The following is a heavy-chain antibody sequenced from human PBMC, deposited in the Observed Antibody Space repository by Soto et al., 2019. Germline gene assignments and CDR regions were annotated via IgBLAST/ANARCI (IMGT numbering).Heavy chain of an antibody. V-gene: IGHV4-61*01. Sequence: SETLSLTCTVSGDSFSSGNYYWTWIRQPPGKGLEWIGHIHYGGSTSYNPSLKSRVTISQDTSKNQFSLNLSSVTAADTAVYYCARDYVVVRRGGCDYWGQGTLVTVSS. J-gene: IGHJ4*02. CDR3: ARDYVVVRRGGCDY. CDR1: GDSFSSGNYY. D-gene: IGHD2-15*01. CDR2: IHYGGST.